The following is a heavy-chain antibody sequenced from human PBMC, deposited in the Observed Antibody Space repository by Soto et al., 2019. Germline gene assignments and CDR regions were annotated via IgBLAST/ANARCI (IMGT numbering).Heavy chain of an antibody. V-gene: IGHV1-69*08. D-gene: IGHD3-10*01. Sequence: QVQLVQSGAEVKKPGSSVKVSCKASGGTFSSYTISWVRQAPGQGLEWMGRIIPILGIANYAQKFQGRVTMTAEKSTSTAYMERSSLRSEDTAVYYCARDWGGELFPGGWFDPWGQGTLVTVSS. CDR1: GGTFSSYT. CDR2: IIPILGIA. J-gene: IGHJ5*02. CDR3: ARDWGGELFPGGWFDP.